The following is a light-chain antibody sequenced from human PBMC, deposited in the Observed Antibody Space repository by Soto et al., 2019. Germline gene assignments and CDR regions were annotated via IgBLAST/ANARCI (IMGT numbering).Light chain of an antibody. CDR2: GAS. Sequence: EIVMTQSPATLSVSPGERATLSCRASQSISSNLAWYQQKPGQAPRLLIYGASTRAIGTPARCSGSGSGTDFTLTISSLQSEESAVYYCQQYDNWPPWTFGQGTKVEIK. V-gene: IGKV3-15*01. CDR1: QSISSN. J-gene: IGKJ1*01. CDR3: QQYDNWPPWT.